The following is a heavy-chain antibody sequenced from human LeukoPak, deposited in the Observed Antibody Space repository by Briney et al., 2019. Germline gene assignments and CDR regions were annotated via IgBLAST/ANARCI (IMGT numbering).Heavy chain of an antibody. Sequence: GGSLRLSCVVSGFRISANTVTWARQPPGKGLQWLANIGPDGSEDYYEDLVRGRFTISRDNARDSLYLQMNSLRADDTAVYYCAIPSSYDGSRYYHAYWGQGTLVSVSS. V-gene: IGHV3-7*01. CDR3: AIPSSYDGSRYYHAY. CDR2: IGPDGSED. J-gene: IGHJ4*02. D-gene: IGHD3-22*01. CDR1: GFRISANT.